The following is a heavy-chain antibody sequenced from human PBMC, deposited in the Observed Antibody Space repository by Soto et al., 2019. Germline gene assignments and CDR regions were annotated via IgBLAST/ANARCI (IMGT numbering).Heavy chain of an antibody. J-gene: IGHJ6*03. V-gene: IGHV3-23*01. CDR3: AKDPGYCSSTSCQARHYYYYMDV. D-gene: IGHD2-2*01. CDR1: GFTFSSYA. Sequence: GGSLRLSCAASGFTFSSYAMSWVRQAPGKGLEWVSVISGSGGSTHYADSVKGRFTISRDNSKNTLYLQMNSLRAEDTAVYYCAKDPGYCSSTSCQARHYYYYMDVWGKGTTVTVSS. CDR2: ISGSGGST.